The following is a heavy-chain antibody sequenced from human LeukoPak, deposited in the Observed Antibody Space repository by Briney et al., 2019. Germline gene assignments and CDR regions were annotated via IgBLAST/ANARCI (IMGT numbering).Heavy chain of an antibody. D-gene: IGHD2-2*01. Sequence: SQTLSLTCAVSGGSISSCGYYWSWIRQPPGKGLKWIGYIYHSGSTYYNPSLKSRVTISVDRSKNQFSLKLSSVTAADTAVYYCARVSCSSTSCYLPYAFDIWGQGTMVTVSS. V-gene: IGHV4-30-2*01. CDR2: IYHSGST. CDR3: ARVSCSSTSCYLPYAFDI. J-gene: IGHJ3*02. CDR1: GGSISSCGYY.